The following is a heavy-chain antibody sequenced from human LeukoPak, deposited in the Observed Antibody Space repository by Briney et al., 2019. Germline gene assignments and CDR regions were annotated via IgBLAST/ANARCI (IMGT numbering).Heavy chain of an antibody. CDR3: ARVNYGSATKEDY. CDR2: IYYSGSA. V-gene: IGHV4-31*03. Sequence: PSETLSLTCTVSGGSISSGGYYWGWIRQHPEKGLEWIGYIYYSGSAYYNPSLKSRVTISVDTSENQFSLKLSSVTAADTAVYYCARVNYGSATKEDYWGQGTLVTVSS. J-gene: IGHJ4*02. D-gene: IGHD3-10*01. CDR1: GGSISSGGYY.